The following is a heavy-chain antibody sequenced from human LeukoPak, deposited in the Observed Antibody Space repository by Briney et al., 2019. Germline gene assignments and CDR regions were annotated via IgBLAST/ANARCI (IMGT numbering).Heavy chain of an antibody. J-gene: IGHJ4*02. Sequence: PSETLSLTCTVSGGSISSYYWSWIRQPPGKGLEWIGYIYYSGSTNYNPSLKSRVTISVDTSKNQFSLKLSSVTAADTAVYYCARARAYGSGSLKRYFDYWGQGTLVTVSS. CDR3: ARARAYGSGSLKRYFDY. CDR2: IYYSGST. D-gene: IGHD3-10*01. CDR1: GGSISSYY. V-gene: IGHV4-59*01.